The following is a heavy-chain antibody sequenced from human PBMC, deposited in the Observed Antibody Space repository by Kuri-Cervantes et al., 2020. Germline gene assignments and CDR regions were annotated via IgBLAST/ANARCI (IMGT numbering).Heavy chain of an antibody. V-gene: IGHV4-34*01. CDR2: INDSGDT. J-gene: IGHJ6*03. D-gene: IGHD1-1*01. CDR3: ARAGFSFVRPYYYYMDV. CDR1: GGSFSGYY. Sequence: SETLSLTCAVYGGSFSGYYWSWIRQPPGKGLEWIGEINDSGDTNYNPSLKSRVTISVDTSKNQFSLKLSSVTAADTAVYYCARAGFSFVRPYYYYMDVWGKGTTVTVSS.